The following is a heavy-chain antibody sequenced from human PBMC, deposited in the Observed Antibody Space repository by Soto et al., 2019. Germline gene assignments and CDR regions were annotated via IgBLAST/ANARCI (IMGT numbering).Heavy chain of an antibody. D-gene: IGHD3-9*01. CDR3: ARGLGGFALVTFEC. V-gene: IGHV4-34*01. CDR1: GGSFSGYY. Sequence: SETLSLTCSVYGGSFSGYYWSGIRQPPGKGLEWIGEINHSGSTNYNPSLKSRVTISVDTSKNKFSLKLSSVTAADTAVYYCARGLGGFALVTFECWGQGPLVTVSS. J-gene: IGHJ4*02. CDR2: INHSGST.